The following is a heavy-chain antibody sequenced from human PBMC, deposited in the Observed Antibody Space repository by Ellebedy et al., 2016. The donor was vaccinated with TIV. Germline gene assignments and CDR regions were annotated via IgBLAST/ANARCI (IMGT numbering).Heavy chain of an antibody. V-gene: IGHV1-2*02. CDR1: GYTFTGYY. Sequence: ASVKVSCKASGYTFTGYYMHWVRQAPGQGLEWMGWINPNSGGTNYAQKFQGRVTMTRDTSISTAYMELSRLRSDDTAVYYCARGLDGVLAYYYDRSDAFDIWGQGTMVTVSS. J-gene: IGHJ3*02. D-gene: IGHD3-22*01. CDR3: ARGLDGVLAYYYDRSDAFDI. CDR2: INPNSGGT.